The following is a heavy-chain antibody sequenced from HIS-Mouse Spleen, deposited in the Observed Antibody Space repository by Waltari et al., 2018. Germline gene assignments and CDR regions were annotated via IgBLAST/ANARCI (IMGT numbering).Heavy chain of an antibody. J-gene: IGHJ4*02. V-gene: IGHV3-30*18. D-gene: IGHD6-19*01. CDR2: ISYDGSNK. CDR1: GFTFSSYG. CDR3: AKASSGWLDY. Sequence: QVQLVESGGGVVQPGRSLRLSCAASGFTFSSYGMHWVRQAPGKGLEWVAVISYDGSNKYYADSVKGRFTIYRDNSENTLYLQMNSLRAEDTAVYYCAKASSGWLDYWGQGTLVTVSS.